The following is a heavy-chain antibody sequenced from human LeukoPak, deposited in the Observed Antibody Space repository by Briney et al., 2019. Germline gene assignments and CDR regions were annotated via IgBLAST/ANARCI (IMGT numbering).Heavy chain of an antibody. V-gene: IGHV1-18*01. CDR2: ISAYNGNT. CDR3: ASAIFGVALFDP. CDR1: GYTFTSYG. Sequence: ASVKVSRKASGYTFTSYGISWVRQAPGQGLEWMGWISAYNGNTNYAQKLQGRVTMTTDTSTSTAYMELRSLRSDDTAVYYCASAIFGVALFDPWGQGTLVTVSS. J-gene: IGHJ5*02. D-gene: IGHD3-3*01.